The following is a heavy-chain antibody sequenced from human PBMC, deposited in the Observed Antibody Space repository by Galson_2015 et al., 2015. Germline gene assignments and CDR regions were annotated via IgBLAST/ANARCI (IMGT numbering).Heavy chain of an antibody. Sequence: SLRLSCAASGFTFSSFSMNWVRQAPGKGLEWVSSISATSATIYYADPVKGRFTISRDNAKNSLYLQMNSLRAEDTAVYYCARTAGSVPPWGLGTLVTVSS. CDR3: ARTAGSVPP. CDR2: ISATSATI. V-gene: IGHV3-21*01. J-gene: IGHJ5*02. D-gene: IGHD6-13*01. CDR1: GFTFSSFS.